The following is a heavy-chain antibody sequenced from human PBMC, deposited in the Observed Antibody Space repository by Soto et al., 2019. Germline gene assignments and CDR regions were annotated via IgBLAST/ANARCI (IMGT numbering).Heavy chain of an antibody. J-gene: IGHJ4*02. CDR3: AKALIAAAGTGSYFDY. Sequence: QVQLVESGGGVVQPGRSLRLSCAASGFTFSSYGMYWVRQAQGKGLGWVAVISFDGSNKYYADSVKGRFAISRDNSKTPLYLQMKSLRAEATAVYYCAKALIAAAGTGSYFDYWGQGTLVTVSS. CDR2: ISFDGSNK. D-gene: IGHD6-13*01. CDR1: GFTFSSYG. V-gene: IGHV3-30*18.